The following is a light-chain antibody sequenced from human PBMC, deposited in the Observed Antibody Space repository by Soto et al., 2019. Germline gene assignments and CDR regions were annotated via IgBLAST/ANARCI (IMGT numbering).Light chain of an antibody. J-gene: IGLJ1*01. V-gene: IGLV1-40*01. CDR3: QSYDSSLSAPV. CDR1: SSNIGAGYD. CDR2: GNS. Sequence: QLVLTQPPSVSGAPGQRVTISCTGSSSNIGAGYDVHWYQQLPGTAPKLLIYGNSNRPSGVPDRFSGSKSGTSASLAITGLQAEDEADYYCQSYDSSLSAPVFGTGTKLT.